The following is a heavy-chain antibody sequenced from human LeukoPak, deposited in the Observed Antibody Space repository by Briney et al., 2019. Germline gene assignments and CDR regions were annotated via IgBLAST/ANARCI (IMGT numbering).Heavy chain of an antibody. Sequence: GASVKVSCKASGGTFSSYAISWVRQAPGQGLEWMGGIIPIFGTANYAQKFQGRVTITADGSTSTAYIELSSLRSEDTAVYYCARSLYRSSSYFDYWGQGTLVTVSS. CDR3: ARSLYRSSSYFDY. V-gene: IGHV1-69*13. D-gene: IGHD6-6*01. CDR2: IIPIFGTA. J-gene: IGHJ4*02. CDR1: GGTFSSYA.